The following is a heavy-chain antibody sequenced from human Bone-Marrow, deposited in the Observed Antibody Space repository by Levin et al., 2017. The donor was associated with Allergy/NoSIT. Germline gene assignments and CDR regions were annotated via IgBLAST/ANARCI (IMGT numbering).Heavy chain of an antibody. V-gene: IGHV3-23*01. CDR2: ISGSGSST. J-gene: IGHJ4*02. CDR3: AKGGGWVAGAVALI. D-gene: IGHD6-19*01. Sequence: PSETLSLTCAASGFTFNSYALSWVRQAPGKGLEWVSAISGSGSSTYYADSVKGRFTISRDNSKTTLYLQMNSLRAEDTAVYYCAKGGGWVAGAVALIWGQGTLVTVSS. CDR1: GFTFNSYA.